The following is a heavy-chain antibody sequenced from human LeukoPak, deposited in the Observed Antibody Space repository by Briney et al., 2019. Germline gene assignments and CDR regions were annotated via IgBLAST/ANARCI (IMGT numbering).Heavy chain of an antibody. D-gene: IGHD1-26*01. Sequence: GGSLRLSCADSGFTFSSYAMSWVRQAPGKGLEWVSAISGSGGSTYYADSVKGRFTISRDNSKNTLYLQMNSLRAEDTAVYYCAKDRGSYYIFDYWGQGTLVTVSS. J-gene: IGHJ4*02. CDR3: AKDRGSYYIFDY. V-gene: IGHV3-23*01. CDR1: GFTFSSYA. CDR2: ISGSGGST.